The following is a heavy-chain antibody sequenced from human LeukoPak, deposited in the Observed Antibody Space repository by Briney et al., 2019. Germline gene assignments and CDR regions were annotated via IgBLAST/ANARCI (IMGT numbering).Heavy chain of an antibody. D-gene: IGHD4-17*01. V-gene: IGHV3-7*01. J-gene: IGHJ4*02. CDR3: ARDRLYGPPDY. CDR1: GFIFSSYW. Sequence: GGSLRLSCAASGFIFSSYWMIWVRQAPGKGLEWVANIKQDGSEKYYVDPVKGRFTISRDNAKHSLSLQMNSLRAEDTAVYYCARDRLYGPPDYWGQGTLVTVSS. CDR2: IKQDGSEK.